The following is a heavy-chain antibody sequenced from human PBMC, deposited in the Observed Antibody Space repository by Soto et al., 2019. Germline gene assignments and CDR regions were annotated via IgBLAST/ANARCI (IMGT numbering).Heavy chain of an antibody. CDR1: GGTFSSYA. CDR3: ARGPDYGDYATYFDF. D-gene: IGHD4-17*01. J-gene: IGHJ4*02. V-gene: IGHV1-69*01. CDR2: IIPIFGTA. Sequence: QVQLVQSGAEVKKPGSSVKVSCKASGGTFSSYAISWVRQAPGQGLEWVGGIIPIFGTANYAQKFQGIVTITADESTSTAYMVLSSLRSEDTAVYYCARGPDYGDYATYFDFWGQGTLVTVSS.